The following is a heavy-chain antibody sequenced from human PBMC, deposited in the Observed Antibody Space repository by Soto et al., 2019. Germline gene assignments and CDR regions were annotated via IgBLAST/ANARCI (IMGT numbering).Heavy chain of an antibody. CDR2: ITKDGNSL. J-gene: IGHJ4*02. V-gene: IGHV3-74*01. CDR3: ARGGVGSFDY. Sequence: VQLVESGGGLVQPGGSLRLSCAGSGFTFSNYWIHWVRLVPGRGLVWISHITKDGNSLSYAESVKGRFTISRDNAKNTVYLQMNGLRAEDTAVYYCARGGVGSFDYWGQGSLVTVSS. D-gene: IGHD2-2*03. CDR1: GFTFSNYW.